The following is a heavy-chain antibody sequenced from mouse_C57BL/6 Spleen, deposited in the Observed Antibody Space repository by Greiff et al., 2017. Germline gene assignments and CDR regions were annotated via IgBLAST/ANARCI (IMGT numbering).Heavy chain of an antibody. CDR2: IDPENGDT. CDR1: GFNIKDDY. V-gene: IGHV14-4*01. Sequence: EVQLQQSGAELVRPGASVKLSCTASGFNIKDDYMHWVKQRPEQGLEWIGWIDPENGDTEYASQFQGKATLTADTSSTPAYLQLSILTSEDTAVYYCTAGGQGGFAYWGQGTLVTVSA. CDR3: TAGGQGGFAY. J-gene: IGHJ3*01.